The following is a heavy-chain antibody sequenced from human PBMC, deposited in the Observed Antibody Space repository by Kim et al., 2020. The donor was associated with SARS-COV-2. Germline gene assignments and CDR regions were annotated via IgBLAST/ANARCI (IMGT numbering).Heavy chain of an antibody. V-gene: IGHV4-39*01. Sequence: YYTPSHKSRGTISVDTSKNQSSLKLSSVTAADTAMYYCAGLGYSSSWSDYWGQGTLVTVSS. J-gene: IGHJ4*02. CDR3: AGLGYSSSWSDY. D-gene: IGHD6-13*01.